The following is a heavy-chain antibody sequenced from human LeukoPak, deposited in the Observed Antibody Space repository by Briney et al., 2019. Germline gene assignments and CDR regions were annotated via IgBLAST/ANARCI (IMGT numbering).Heavy chain of an antibody. CDR3: GRGPHYYYGSGSYLT. D-gene: IGHD3-10*01. Sequence: GGSLRLSCAASGFTFSSYWMHWVRQAPGKGLVWVSRINSDGSSTNYPDSLKGRFTISRDNAKNTLYLQMNSLRAEDTPVYYCGRGPHYYYGSGSYLTWGQGTLVTVSS. V-gene: IGHV3-74*01. CDR1: GFTFSSYW. J-gene: IGHJ4*02. CDR2: INSDGSST.